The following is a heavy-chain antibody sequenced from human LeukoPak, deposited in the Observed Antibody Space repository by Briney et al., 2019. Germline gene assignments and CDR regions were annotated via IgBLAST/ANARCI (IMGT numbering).Heavy chain of an antibody. J-gene: IGHJ3*02. CDR1: GFTFSSFS. D-gene: IGHD5-18*01. CDR2: ISSGSSYI. V-gene: IGHV3-21*04. Sequence: GGSLRLSCAASGFTFSSFSMNWVRQAPGKGLEWVSSISSGSSYIYYADSVKGRFTISSDNSKNTLYLQMNSLRAEDTAVYYCAKDLFVELWPQTRAFDIWGQGTMVTVSS. CDR3: AKDLFVELWPQTRAFDI.